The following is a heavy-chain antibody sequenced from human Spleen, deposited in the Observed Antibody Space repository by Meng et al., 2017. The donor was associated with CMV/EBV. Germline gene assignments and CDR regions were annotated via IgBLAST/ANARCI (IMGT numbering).Heavy chain of an antibody. CDR2: ITWNSGRI. V-gene: IGHV3-9*01. Sequence: SLRLSCVASGFTFDAYGMHWVRQAPGKGLEWVSGITWNSGRIGYADAVKGRFTISRDNAKNSLYLQMNSLRTEDTALYYCAKDTDYYYGMDVWGQGTTVTVSS. CDR1: GFTFDAYG. CDR3: AKDTDYYYGMDV. J-gene: IGHJ6*02.